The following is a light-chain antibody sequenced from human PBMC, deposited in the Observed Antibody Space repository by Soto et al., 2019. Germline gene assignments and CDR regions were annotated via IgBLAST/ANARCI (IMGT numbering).Light chain of an antibody. CDR3: QHYDNSPLT. J-gene: IGKJ4*01. CDR2: GAS. CDR1: QSISSSY. V-gene: IGKV3-20*01. Sequence: EIVLTQSPGTLSLSPGERATLSCRASQSISSSYLAWYQQKPGQAPRLLIYGASSRATGVPDSFSGSGSGTDFTLTISRVEPEDFAVYYCQHYDNSPLTFGGGTKVEIK.